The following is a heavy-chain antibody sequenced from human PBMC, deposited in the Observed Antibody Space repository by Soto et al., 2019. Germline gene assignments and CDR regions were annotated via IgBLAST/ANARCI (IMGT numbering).Heavy chain of an antibody. J-gene: IGHJ6*03. CDR1: GFPFSNYA. Sequence: GGSLKLSCAASGFPFSNYAMSWVRRAPGKGLEWVSAISGSDGSTYYADSVKGRFTISRDNSNNTLYLQMNSLRAEDTAVYYCAKGVKAVFGYYYYYMDVWGKGTTVTVSS. D-gene: IGHD3-3*01. CDR3: AKGVKAVFGYYYYYMDV. CDR2: ISGSDGST. V-gene: IGHV3-23*01.